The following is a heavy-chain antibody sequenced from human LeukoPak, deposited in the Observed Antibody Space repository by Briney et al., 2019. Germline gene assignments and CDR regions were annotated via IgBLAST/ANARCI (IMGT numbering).Heavy chain of an antibody. J-gene: IGHJ6*03. CDR1: GSTFSSYS. Sequence: GGSLRLSCAASGSTFSSYSMNWVRQAPGKGLEWVSSISSSSSYIYYADSVKGRFTISRDNAKNSLYLQMNSLRAEDTAVYYCAGAPQTGYSAYYDYYMDVWGKGTTVTVSS. CDR3: AGAPQTGYSAYYDYYMDV. V-gene: IGHV3-21*01. CDR2: ISSSSSYI. D-gene: IGHD1-14*01.